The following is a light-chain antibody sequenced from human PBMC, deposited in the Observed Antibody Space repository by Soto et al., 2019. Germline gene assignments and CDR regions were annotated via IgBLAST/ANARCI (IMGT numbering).Light chain of an antibody. CDR1: QYMSDW. J-gene: IGKJ1*01. Sequence: DIQMTQSPSTLSASIGDRVTITCRASQYMSDWLAWYQQKPGKVPKLLISKASYLESGLPLRFSGSGSGREFTLTISSLQPDDFASDYCQQYSSYPWTCGQGTKVEVK. CDR3: QQYSSYPWT. V-gene: IGKV1-5*03. CDR2: KAS.